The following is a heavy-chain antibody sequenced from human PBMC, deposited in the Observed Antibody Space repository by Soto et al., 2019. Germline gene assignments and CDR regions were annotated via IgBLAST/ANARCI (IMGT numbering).Heavy chain of an antibody. CDR2: INAGNGNT. D-gene: IGHD2-2*01. CDR3: ARDRVGLYADY. CDR1: GYTFTSYA. J-gene: IGHJ4*02. Sequence: ASVKVCCKASGYTFTSYAMHWVRQAPGQRLEWMGWINAGNGNTKYSQKFQGRVTITRDTSASTAYMELSSLRSEDTAVYYCARDRVGLYADYWGQGTLVTVSS. V-gene: IGHV1-3*01.